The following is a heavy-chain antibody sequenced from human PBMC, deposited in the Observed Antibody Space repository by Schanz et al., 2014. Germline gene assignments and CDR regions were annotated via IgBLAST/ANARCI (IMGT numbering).Heavy chain of an antibody. Sequence: EVQLVESGGGLVQPGRSLRLSCAASGFTFDDYAMHWVRQAPGKGLEWVSGISWNSGSIGYADSVKGRFTISRDDSRNTFYLQLNSLRTEDTAVYYCATDHLPGLYYLDYWGQGTRVTVSS. V-gene: IGHV3-9*01. D-gene: IGHD3-3*02. J-gene: IGHJ4*02. CDR2: ISWNSGSI. CDR3: ATDHLPGLYYLDY. CDR1: GFTFDDYA.